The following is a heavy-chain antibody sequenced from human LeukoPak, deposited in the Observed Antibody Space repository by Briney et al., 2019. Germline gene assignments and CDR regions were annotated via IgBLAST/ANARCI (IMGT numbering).Heavy chain of an antibody. J-gene: IGHJ5*02. V-gene: IGHV4-59*01. CDR3: ARAGAWQIDP. CDR1: GDSISRYY. CDR2: SSYTGST. D-gene: IGHD3-10*01. Sequence: SETLSLTCTVSGDSISRYYWTWIRQAPGKGLEWIGHSSYTGSTNYKPSLKSRVKISVDRAKNQFFLKLTSVTAADTAVYYCARAGAWQIDPWGQGTLVAVSS.